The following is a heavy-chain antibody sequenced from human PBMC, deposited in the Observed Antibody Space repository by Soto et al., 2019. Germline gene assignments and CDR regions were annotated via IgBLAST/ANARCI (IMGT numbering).Heavy chain of an antibody. CDR1: GDSIRSFY. J-gene: IGHJ6*02. D-gene: IGHD2-15*01. CDR2: IYSSGST. Sequence: QVQLQESGPGLVKPSETLSLTCTVSGDSIRSFYWSWIRQPAGKGLEWIGRIYSSGSTDYNASLKSRVSMSVDRSNNQFFLRLTSVTAEDTAVYYCVRDCSGGGCYSDYGMDVWGQGTTVTVSS. CDR3: VRDCSGGGCYSDYGMDV. V-gene: IGHV4-4*07.